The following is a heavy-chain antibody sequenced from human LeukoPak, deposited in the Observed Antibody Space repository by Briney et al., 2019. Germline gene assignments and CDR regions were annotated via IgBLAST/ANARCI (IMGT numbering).Heavy chain of an antibody. D-gene: IGHD4-11*01. V-gene: IGHV1-46*01. CDR2: IDPSGGST. Sequence: GASVKVSCNASGYTFTSYYMHWVRQAPGQGLEWMGIIDPSGGSTSYAQKFQGRVTMTRDTSTSTVYMELSSLRSEDTAVYYCARDWLGEDSKELYWGQGTLVTVSS. CDR3: ARDWLGEDSKELY. J-gene: IGHJ4*02. CDR1: GYTFTSYY.